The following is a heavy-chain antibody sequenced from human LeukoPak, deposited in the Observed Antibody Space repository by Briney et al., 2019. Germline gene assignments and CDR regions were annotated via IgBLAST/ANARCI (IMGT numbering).Heavy chain of an antibody. CDR1: GGSISSYY. D-gene: IGHD1-26*01. J-gene: IGHJ4*02. V-gene: IGHV4-59*01. CDR3: ARSDGTYSYFDY. Sequence: PSETLSLTCTVSGGSISSYYWSWIRQPPGKGLEWIGYIYYSGSTNYNPSLKSRVTISVDTSKNQFSLNLTSVTAADTAVYYCARSDGTYSYFDYWGQGTLVTVSS. CDR2: IYYSGST.